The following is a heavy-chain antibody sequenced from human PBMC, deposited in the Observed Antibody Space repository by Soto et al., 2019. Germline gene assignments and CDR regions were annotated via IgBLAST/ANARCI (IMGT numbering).Heavy chain of an antibody. J-gene: IGHJ4*02. CDR1: GLTLSDHF. CDR3: VAYLSSYVH. CDR2: AKHKVSSYAT. V-gene: IGHV3-72*01. D-gene: IGHD3-16*01. Sequence: EVQLVESGGGLVEPSGPLRLSCAVSGLTLSDHFMDWVHQAPGKGLAWVGRAKHKVSSYATEYAASVKGIFTLSRDDSYKSLHLQMSSLRTENTTVYYTVAYLSSYVHWGQGNLVSVPS.